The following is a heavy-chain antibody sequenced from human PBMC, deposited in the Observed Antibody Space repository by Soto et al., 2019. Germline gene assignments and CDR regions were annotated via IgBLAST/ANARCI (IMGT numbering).Heavy chain of an antibody. V-gene: IGHV4-4*02. Sequence: PSETLSLTCAVSSGSINSDYWWSWVRQSPGKALAWIGEVFHSGSTNYNPSLRSRVTISVDTSKNQFSLKLSSVTAADTAVNYCARLGYCSSTSCYGGPYNWFDPWGQGTLVTVSS. CDR2: VFHSGST. CDR1: SGSINSDYW. CDR3: ARLGYCSSTSCYGGPYNWFDP. J-gene: IGHJ5*02. D-gene: IGHD2-2*03.